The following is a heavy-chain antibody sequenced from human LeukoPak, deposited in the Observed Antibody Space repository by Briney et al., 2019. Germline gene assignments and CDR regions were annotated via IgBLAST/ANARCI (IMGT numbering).Heavy chain of an antibody. J-gene: IGHJ4*02. D-gene: IGHD6-19*01. CDR1: GFTFDDYA. V-gene: IGHV3-9*01. Sequence: PGRSLRLSCAASGFTFDDYAMHWARQAPGKGLEWVSGISWNSGSIGYADSVKGRFTISRDNAKNSLYLQMNSLRAEDTALYYCAKTAVAGTFDYWGQGTLVTVSS. CDR3: AKTAVAGTFDY. CDR2: ISWNSGSI.